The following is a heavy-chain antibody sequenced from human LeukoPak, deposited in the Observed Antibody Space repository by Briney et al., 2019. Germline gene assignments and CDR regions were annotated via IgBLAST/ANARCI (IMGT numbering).Heavy chain of an antibody. J-gene: IGHJ1*01. D-gene: IGHD6-6*01. Sequence: AGGSLRLSCAASGFTFSGSAMSWVRQAPGKGLEWVSSISGSGGSTYYADSVKGRLTISRDNSKNTQYLQMNSLRAEDTAVYYCAKVEYSSNIPQHWGQGTLVTVSS. CDR1: GFTFSGSA. V-gene: IGHV3-23*01. CDR2: ISGSGGST. CDR3: AKVEYSSNIPQH.